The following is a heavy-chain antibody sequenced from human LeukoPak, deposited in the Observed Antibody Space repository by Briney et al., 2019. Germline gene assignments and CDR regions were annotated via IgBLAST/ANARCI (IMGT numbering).Heavy chain of an antibody. V-gene: IGHV3-21*01. D-gene: IGHD6-19*01. CDR2: IRSSSTYI. Sequence: PGGSLRLFCAASGFTFSSYSMNWVRQATGKGLEWVSSIRSSSTYISFADSVKGRFTISRDNAQNSLYLQMNSLRAEDTAVYYCARDAGNSSGWNDFDYWGQGTLVTVSS. CDR3: ARDAGNSSGWNDFDY. J-gene: IGHJ4*02. CDR1: GFTFSSYS.